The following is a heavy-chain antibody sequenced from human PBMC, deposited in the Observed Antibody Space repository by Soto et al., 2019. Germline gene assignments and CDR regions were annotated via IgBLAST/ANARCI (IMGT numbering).Heavy chain of an antibody. CDR1: GYTFTTYG. J-gene: IGHJ4*02. CDR2: ISAYNGNT. V-gene: IGHV1-18*01. CDR3: ERDILCRRFDT. Sequence: ASVKVSCKASGYTFTTYGISWVRQAPGQGLEWMGWISAYNGNTNYAQKLQGRVTMTTDTSTSTAYMELRSLRSDDTAVYFCERDILCRRFDTWGQGSRVTVSA.